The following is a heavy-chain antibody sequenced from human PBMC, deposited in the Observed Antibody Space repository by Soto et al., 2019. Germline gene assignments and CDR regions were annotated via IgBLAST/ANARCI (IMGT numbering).Heavy chain of an antibody. CDR1: GASVSGGTYY. Sequence: QLQLQESGPGLVKPSETLSLACSVSGASVSGGTYYWGWIRQPPGKGLEWVGDVHYSGITHYNPSLMSRATISVDTSHNQFSLKLSSVTAADTAVYYCARRAHGYPTNWFDSWGQGTLVIVSS. CDR3: ARRAHGYPTNWFDS. D-gene: IGHD3-22*01. J-gene: IGHJ5*01. V-gene: IGHV4-39*01. CDR2: VHYSGIT.